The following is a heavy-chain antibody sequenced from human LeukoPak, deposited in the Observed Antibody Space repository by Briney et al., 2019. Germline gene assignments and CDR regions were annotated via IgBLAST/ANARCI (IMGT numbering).Heavy chain of an antibody. Sequence: GGSLRLSCAASGFTFSDYYMSWIRQTPGIRLEWSSYITNSGNTIYYADSVEGRFTISRDNANDSLYLLMNSLRAEDTAVYYCAKTLSNYYYDSSGYYVAFDIWGQGTMVTVSS. CDR1: GFTFSDYY. D-gene: IGHD3-22*01. J-gene: IGHJ3*02. CDR3: AKTLSNYYYDSSGYYVAFDI. CDR2: ITNSGNTI. V-gene: IGHV3-11*01.